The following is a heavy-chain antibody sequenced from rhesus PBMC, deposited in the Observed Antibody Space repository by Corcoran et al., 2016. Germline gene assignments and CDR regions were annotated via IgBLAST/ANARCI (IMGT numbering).Heavy chain of an antibody. V-gene: IGHV4S10*01. CDR3: ARAYSSVWSYYFDY. J-gene: IGHJ4*01. CDR2: IYGRSTIT. CDR1: GGSISDNYR. D-gene: IGHD6S26*01. Sequence: QVQLQESGPGVVKPSETRSLPCAVSGGSISDNYRWKWIRQPPGKGLEWSGYIYGRSTITNYNTSRNSRVTISKDTLKNRFSLKRSSVTTADTAVYYCARAYSSVWSYYFDYWGQRVLVTGSS.